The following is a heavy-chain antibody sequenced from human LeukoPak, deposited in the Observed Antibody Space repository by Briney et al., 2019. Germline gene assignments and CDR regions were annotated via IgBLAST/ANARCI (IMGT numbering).Heavy chain of an antibody. CDR1: GGTFSSYA. CDR3: ARVVITSANWFDP. Sequence: SVKVSCKASGGTFSSYAISWVRQAPGQGLEWMGGIIPIFGTPNYAQKFQGRVTITADKSTSTAYMELSSLRSEDTAVYYCARVVITSANWFDPWGQGTLVTVSS. CDR2: IIPIFGTP. V-gene: IGHV1-69*06. D-gene: IGHD2/OR15-2a*01. J-gene: IGHJ5*02.